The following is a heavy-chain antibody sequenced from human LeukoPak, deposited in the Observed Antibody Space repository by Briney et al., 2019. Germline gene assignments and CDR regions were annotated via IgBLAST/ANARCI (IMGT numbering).Heavy chain of an antibody. V-gene: IGHV1-69*05. Sequence: SVKVSCKASGGTFSSYAISWVRQAPGQGLEWMGGIITIFGTANYAQKFQGRVTITTDESTSTAYMELSSLRSEDTAVYYCARAVDTAMTAINWGQGTLVTVSS. CDR3: ARAVDTAMTAIN. CDR1: GGTFSSYA. D-gene: IGHD5-18*01. J-gene: IGHJ4*02. CDR2: IITIFGTA.